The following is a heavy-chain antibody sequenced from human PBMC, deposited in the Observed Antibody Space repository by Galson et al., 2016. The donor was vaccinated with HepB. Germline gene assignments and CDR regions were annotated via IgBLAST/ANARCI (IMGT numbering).Heavy chain of an antibody. Sequence: SLRLSCAASGFTFSSYWMHRVRQAPGKGLVRVSRINSDGNTTNYADSAKGRFTISRDNAKNTLYLQMNSLRAEDTAVYYCAREGYYYDNSFFRRENAFDIWGQGTMVTVSS. J-gene: IGHJ3*02. V-gene: IGHV3-74*01. D-gene: IGHD3-22*01. CDR3: AREGYYYDNSFFRRENAFDI. CDR2: INSDGNTT. CDR1: GFTFSSYW.